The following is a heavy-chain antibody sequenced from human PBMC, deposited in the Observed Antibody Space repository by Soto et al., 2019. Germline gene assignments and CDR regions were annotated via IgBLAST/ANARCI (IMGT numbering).Heavy chain of an antibody. D-gene: IGHD4-17*01. CDR3: ARDRHLNRPGDYYYYGMDV. Sequence: QVQLQESGPGLVKPSQTLSLTCTVSGGSISSGGYYWSWIRQHPGKALQWIGYIYYSGSTYYNSYLKSRVTISVDTSKNQFSLKLSSVTAADTAVYYCARDRHLNRPGDYYYYGMDVWGQGTTVTVSS. J-gene: IGHJ6*02. CDR2: IYYSGST. V-gene: IGHV4-31*03. CDR1: GGSISSGGYY.